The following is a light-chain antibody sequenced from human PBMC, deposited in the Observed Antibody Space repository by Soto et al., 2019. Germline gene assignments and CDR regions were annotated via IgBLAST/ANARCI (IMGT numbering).Light chain of an antibody. V-gene: IGKV3-20*01. CDR1: QTVIRNY. J-gene: IGKJ5*01. CDR3: QQHDGSPIT. Sequence: DILLTQSPGTLSLSPGERATLSCRASQTVIRNYIAWHQQKPGKTPRLLVYGASIRNTGIPDRFSGSGSGTDFTLTISRLEPEDFAVYYCQQHDGSPITFGQGTRLEIK. CDR2: GAS.